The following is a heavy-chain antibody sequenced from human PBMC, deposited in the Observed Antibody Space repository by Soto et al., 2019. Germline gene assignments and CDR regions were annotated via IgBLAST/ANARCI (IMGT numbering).Heavy chain of an antibody. J-gene: IGHJ6*02. D-gene: IGHD3-16*01. CDR2: MNPNSGNT. V-gene: IGHV1-8*01. CDR3: AREGVRGMDV. Sequence: QVQLVQSGAEVKKPGASVKVSCKASGYTFTSYDINWVRQATGQGLERMGWMNPNSGNTGYAQKCQGGVTMTRNTSITTAYRELSSLRSEAAAVYYCAREGVRGMDVRGQGTTVTVSS. CDR1: GYTFTSYD.